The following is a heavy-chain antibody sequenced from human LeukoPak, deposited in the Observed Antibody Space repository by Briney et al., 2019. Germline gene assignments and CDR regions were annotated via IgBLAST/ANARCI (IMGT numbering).Heavy chain of an antibody. D-gene: IGHD4-17*01. Sequence: GGSLRLSCAASGFTFSSYWMHWVRQAPGKGLVWVSRINSDGSSTSYADSVKGRFTISRDNTRNTLYLQMNSLRAEDTAVYYCASPGRTTVTIPGFGYWGQGTLVTVSS. V-gene: IGHV3-74*01. CDR1: GFTFSSYW. J-gene: IGHJ4*02. CDR2: INSDGSST. CDR3: ASPGRTTVTIPGFGY.